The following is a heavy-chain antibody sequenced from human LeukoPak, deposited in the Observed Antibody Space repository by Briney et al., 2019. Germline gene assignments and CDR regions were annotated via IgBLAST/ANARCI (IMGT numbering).Heavy chain of an antibody. V-gene: IGHV3-13*01. CDR2: IGTAGDT. D-gene: IGHD1-1*01. CDR1: GFTFSDYD. Sequence: PGGSLRLSCAASGFTFSDYDMHWVRQATGNGLEWVSAIGTAGDTYYTGPVKGRFTISRENAKNSLYLQMNSLRAGDTAVYYCARVAKERVGGVYYFDYWGQGTLVTVSS. CDR3: ARVAKERVGGVYYFDY. J-gene: IGHJ4*02.